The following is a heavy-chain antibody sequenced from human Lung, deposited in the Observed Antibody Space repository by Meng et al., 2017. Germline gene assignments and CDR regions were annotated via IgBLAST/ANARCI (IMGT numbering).Heavy chain of an antibody. CDR1: GFTFQSYW. CDR2: IRGDGGSI. V-gene: IGHV3-74*03. J-gene: IGHJ4*02. Sequence: VVLVESGGSLVWQGGRLRLSCEASGFTFQSYWMHWVRQAPGKGLVWVSRIRGDGGSIVYADSVKGRFTISRDNAKNTLFLQMNSLRAEDTAVYYRARESGYFEYWGQGILVTVSS. CDR3: ARESGYFEY.